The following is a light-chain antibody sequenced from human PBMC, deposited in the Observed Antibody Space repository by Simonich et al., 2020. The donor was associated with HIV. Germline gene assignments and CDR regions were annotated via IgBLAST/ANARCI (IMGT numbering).Light chain of an antibody. CDR3: QQANSFPYT. CDR2: GAS. Sequence: EIVMTQSPATLSVSPGEGATLPCRASQSVSSNLAWYQQKPGQAPRLLIYGASTRATGIPARFSGSGSGTDFTLTISSLQPEDFATYYCQQANSFPYTFGQGTKLEIK. J-gene: IGKJ2*01. V-gene: IGKV3-15*01. CDR1: QSVSSN.